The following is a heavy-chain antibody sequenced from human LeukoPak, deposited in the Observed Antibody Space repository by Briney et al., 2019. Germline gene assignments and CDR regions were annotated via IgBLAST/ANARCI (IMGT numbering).Heavy chain of an antibody. CDR2: IYYSGST. CDR3: ATKRDYNFDY. J-gene: IGHJ4*02. D-gene: IGHD4-17*01. CDR1: GGSISSGGYY. Sequence: SETLSLTCTVSGGSISSGGYYWSWIRQHPGKGLEWIGYIYYSGSTYYNPSLKSRVTISVDTSKSQFSLKLSSVTAADTAVYYCATKRDYNFDYWGQGTLVTVSS. V-gene: IGHV4-31*03.